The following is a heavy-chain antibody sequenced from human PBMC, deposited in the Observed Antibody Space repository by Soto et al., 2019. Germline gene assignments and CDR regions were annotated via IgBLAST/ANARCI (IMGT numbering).Heavy chain of an antibody. D-gene: IGHD2-2*02. CDR3: ARVGYDWSSTSCYTNWFDP. J-gene: IGHJ5*02. CDR1: GGSISSYY. Sequence: PSETLSLTCTVSGGSISSYYWSWIRQPPGKGLEWIGYIYYSGSTNYNPSLKSRVTISVDTSKNQFSLKLSSVTAADTAVYYCARVGYDWSSTSCYTNWFDPWGQGTLVTVSS. CDR2: IYYSGST. V-gene: IGHV4-59*01.